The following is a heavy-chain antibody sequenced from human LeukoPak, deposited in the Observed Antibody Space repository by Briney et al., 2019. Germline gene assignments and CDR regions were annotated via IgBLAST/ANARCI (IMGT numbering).Heavy chain of an antibody. CDR2: VFFEGNT. Sequence: SETLSLTCTVSGVSMSGSYWSWIRQPPGKGLEWIGYVFFEGNTRYSPSLSSRLTISIDASRRQFSLKLNSVTAADTAVYYCAKHVSITYAHFDYWGQGSLVTVSS. CDR1: GVSMSGSY. V-gene: IGHV4-59*08. CDR3: AKHVSITYAHFDY. D-gene: IGHD2-2*01. J-gene: IGHJ4*02.